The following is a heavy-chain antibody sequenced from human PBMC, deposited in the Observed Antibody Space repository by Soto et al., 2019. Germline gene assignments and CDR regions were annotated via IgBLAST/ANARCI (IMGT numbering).Heavy chain of an antibody. V-gene: IGHV5-51*01. CDR2: IYPDDSDT. CDR1: GYSFSNFW. CDR3: ASSVLATSTMNYFDL. J-gene: IGHJ4*02. D-gene: IGHD2-8*01. Sequence: GESLKISCQASGYSFSNFWIAWVRQMPGEGLEWLGIIYPDDSDTRYSPSFLGQVTISADKSIKTTYLQWSSLKASDTAIYFCASSVLATSTMNYFDLWGQGTQVTVSS.